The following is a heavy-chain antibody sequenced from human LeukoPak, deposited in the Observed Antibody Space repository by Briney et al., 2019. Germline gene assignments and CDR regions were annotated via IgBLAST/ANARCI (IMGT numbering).Heavy chain of an antibody. CDR1: GFTFSSYA. D-gene: IGHD3-22*01. Sequence: GGSLRLSCVASGFTFSSYAMNWVRQAPGKGLEWVSVISASGGGTYYADSVKGRFTISRDTSKNTLYLQMNSLRAEDTAVYYCAKDRTYYDSSGSVDDYWGQGTLVTVSS. CDR2: ISASGGGT. V-gene: IGHV3-23*01. CDR3: AKDRTYYDSSGSVDDY. J-gene: IGHJ4*02.